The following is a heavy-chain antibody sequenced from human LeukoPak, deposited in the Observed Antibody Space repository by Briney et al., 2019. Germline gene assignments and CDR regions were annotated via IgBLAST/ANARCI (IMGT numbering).Heavy chain of an antibody. CDR1: GYTFTGYY. Sequence: GASVKVSCKASGYTFTGYYMHWVRQAPGQGLEWMGWINPNSGGTNYAQKFQGRVTMTRNTSISTAYMELSSLRSEDTAVYYCAFGLRLGELSSPFDYWGQGTLVTVSS. CDR3: AFGLRLGELSSPFDY. V-gene: IGHV1-2*02. D-gene: IGHD3-16*02. J-gene: IGHJ4*02. CDR2: INPNSGGT.